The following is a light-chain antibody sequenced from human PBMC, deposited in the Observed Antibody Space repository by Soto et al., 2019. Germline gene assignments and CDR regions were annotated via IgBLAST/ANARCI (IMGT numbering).Light chain of an antibody. CDR2: GAS. J-gene: IGKJ3*01. V-gene: IGKV3-20*01. CDR3: QQYGTSPLT. Sequence: EIVLTQSPGTLSLSPGERATLSCRASQSVNSSYLAWYQQKPGQAPRLLIYGASSRATGIPDRFSGSGSGTDFTLTISGLEPEDFAVYYCQQYGTSPLTFGPGTKVDFK. CDR1: QSVNSSY.